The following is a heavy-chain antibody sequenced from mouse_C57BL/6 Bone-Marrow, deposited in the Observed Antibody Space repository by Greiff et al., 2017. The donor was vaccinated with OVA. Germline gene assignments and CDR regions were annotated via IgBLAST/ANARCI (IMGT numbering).Heavy chain of an antibody. J-gene: IGHJ1*03. CDR3: ARGLVGGYWYFDV. D-gene: IGHD1-3*01. Sequence: DVMLVESGPGMVKPSQSLSLTCTVTGYSITSGYVWHWIRHFPGNKLEWMGYISYSGSTNYNPSLKSRISITHDTSKNHFFLKLNSVTTEDTATYYCARGLVGGYWYFDVWGTGTTVTVSS. V-gene: IGHV3-1*01. CDR2: ISYSGST. CDR1: GYSITSGYV.